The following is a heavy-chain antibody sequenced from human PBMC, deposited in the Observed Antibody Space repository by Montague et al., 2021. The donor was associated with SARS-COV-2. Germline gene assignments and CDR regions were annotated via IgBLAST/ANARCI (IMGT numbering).Heavy chain of an antibody. CDR2: ISYTGST. V-gene: IGHV4-39*01. Sequence: SETLSLTCSVSGDSMSGSNSYWGWIRQPPGKGLESIGSISYTGSTSYNASLKSRVTMSVDTSKNEFSLRLSSVTASDTAFYYCARLYIQKTLVGASRRRWFDPWGRGTLVTVSS. CDR3: ARLYIQKTLVGASRRRWFDP. J-gene: IGHJ5*02. D-gene: IGHD1-26*01. CDR1: GDSMSGSNSY.